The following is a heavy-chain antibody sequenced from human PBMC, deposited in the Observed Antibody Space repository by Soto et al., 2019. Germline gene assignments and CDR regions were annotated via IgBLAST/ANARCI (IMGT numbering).Heavy chain of an antibody. J-gene: IGHJ2*01. CDR1: GGSISSGDYY. D-gene: IGHD4-4*01. Sequence: QVQLQESGPGLVKPSQTLSLTCTVSGGSISSGDYYWTWIRQPPGKGLEWIGYIYYSGTTYYNPSLKSRVTTSVDTSKKQFSLKLSSVTAADTAVYYCASYSNLRGGFDLWGRGTLVTVSS. V-gene: IGHV4-30-4*01. CDR2: IYYSGTT. CDR3: ASYSNLRGGFDL.